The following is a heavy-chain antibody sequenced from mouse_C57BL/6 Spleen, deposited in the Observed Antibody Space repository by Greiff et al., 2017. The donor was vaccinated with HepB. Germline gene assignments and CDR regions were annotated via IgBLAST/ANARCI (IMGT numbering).Heavy chain of an antibody. CDR1: GYSITSGYY. J-gene: IGHJ4*01. CDR3: ARDEDYGSSYDAMDY. Sequence: EVKLMESGPGLVKPSQSLSLTCSVTGYSITSGYYWNWIRQFPGNKLEWMGYISYDGSNNYNPSLKNRISITRDTSKNQFFLKLNSVTTEDTATYYCARDEDYGSSYDAMDYWGQGTSVTVSS. D-gene: IGHD1-1*01. V-gene: IGHV3-6*01. CDR2: ISYDGSN.